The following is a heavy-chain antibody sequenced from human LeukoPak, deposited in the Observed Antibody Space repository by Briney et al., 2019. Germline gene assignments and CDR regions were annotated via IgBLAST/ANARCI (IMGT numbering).Heavy chain of an antibody. J-gene: IGHJ4*02. CDR2: ISTDGSST. V-gene: IGHV3-74*01. D-gene: IGHD1-26*01. CDR3: AREDSGSYHPDR. Sequence: GGSLRLSCAASGFTFSSYWMHWVRQGPGKGLVWVSRISTDGSSTDYADSVKGRFTISRENAKNTLYLEINSLRAEDTAVYYCAREDSGSYHPDRWGQGALVTVSS. CDR1: GFTFSSYW.